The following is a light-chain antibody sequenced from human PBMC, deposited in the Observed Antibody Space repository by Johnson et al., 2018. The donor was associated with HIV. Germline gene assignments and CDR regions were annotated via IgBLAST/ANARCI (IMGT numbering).Light chain of an antibody. Sequence: QSVLTQPPSVSAAPGQKVTISCSGSSSNIGNNYVSWYQHLPGTAPKLLIYENTKRPSGVPDRFSGSKSGSSATLGITGLQTGDEGDYYCGTWDRSLSVYVFGTGTTVTVL. CDR2: ENT. CDR1: SSNIGNNY. J-gene: IGLJ1*01. V-gene: IGLV1-51*02. CDR3: GTWDRSLSVYV.